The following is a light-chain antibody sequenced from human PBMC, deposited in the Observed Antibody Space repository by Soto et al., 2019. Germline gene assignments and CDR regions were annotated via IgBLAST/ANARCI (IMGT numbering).Light chain of an antibody. J-gene: IGKJ1*01. CDR2: GIS. CDR1: HTISSSY. V-gene: IGKV3-20*01. CDR3: PQYLTSSPRT. Sequence: EIVLTQSPGTLSLSPGERATLSCRAGHTISSSYLAWYQQKPGQALRLLMYGISRRSTGIPDRLRGSESGADFTLTITRLELEDFAVYYCPQYLTSSPRTFGQGTKVQIK.